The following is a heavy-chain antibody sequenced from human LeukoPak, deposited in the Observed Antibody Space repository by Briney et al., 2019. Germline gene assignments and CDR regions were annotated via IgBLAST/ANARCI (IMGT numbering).Heavy chain of an antibody. CDR3: ARQPGGILTGTNWFDP. Sequence: SVKVSCKASGGTFSSYAISWVRQAPGQGLEWMGGIIPIFGTANYAQKFQGRVTITTDEPTSTAYMELSSLRSEDTAVYYCARQPGGILTGTNWFDPWGQGTLVTVSS. CDR2: IIPIFGTA. D-gene: IGHD3-9*01. V-gene: IGHV1-69*05. CDR1: GGTFSSYA. J-gene: IGHJ5*02.